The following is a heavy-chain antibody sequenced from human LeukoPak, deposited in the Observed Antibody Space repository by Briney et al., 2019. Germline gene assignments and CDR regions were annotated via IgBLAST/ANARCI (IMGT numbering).Heavy chain of an antibody. D-gene: IGHD6-13*01. V-gene: IGHV3-74*01. Sequence: GGSLRLSCAASGFTFSSYWMHWARQAPGKGLVWVSRINSDGSSTSYADSVKGRFTISRDNAKNTLYLQMNSLRAEGTAVYYCARDIQLVGIDYWGQGTLVTVSS. CDR2: INSDGSST. CDR1: GFTFSSYW. CDR3: ARDIQLVGIDY. J-gene: IGHJ4*02.